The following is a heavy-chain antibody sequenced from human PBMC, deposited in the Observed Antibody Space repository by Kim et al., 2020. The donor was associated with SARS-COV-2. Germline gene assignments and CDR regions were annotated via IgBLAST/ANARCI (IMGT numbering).Heavy chain of an antibody. CDR3: VRVKGCGGNSGADY. J-gene: IGHJ4*02. CDR1: GFTFSGSW. D-gene: IGHD2-21*02. V-gene: IGHV3-74*01. CDR2: INNDGSCT. Sequence: GGSLRLSCAASGFTFSGSWMHWVRQAPGKGLEWVSRINNDGSCTNYADSVKGRFTISRDNAKNTVYLQMSNLRAEDTAVYYWVRVKGCGGNSGADYWGQGTLVTVSS.